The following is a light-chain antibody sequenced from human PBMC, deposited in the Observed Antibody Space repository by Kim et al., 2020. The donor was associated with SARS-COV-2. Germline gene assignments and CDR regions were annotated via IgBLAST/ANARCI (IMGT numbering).Light chain of an antibody. CDR3: QSYDRILSGWV. Sequence: QRITISCTGTSSNLGARYDIPWYQQLPGRAPRVVIYANNDRPSGVPERFSGSKSGTSASLAITGVQAEDEADYYCQSYDRILSGWVFGGGTQLTVL. V-gene: IGLV1-40*01. CDR1: SSNLGARYD. CDR2: ANN. J-gene: IGLJ3*02.